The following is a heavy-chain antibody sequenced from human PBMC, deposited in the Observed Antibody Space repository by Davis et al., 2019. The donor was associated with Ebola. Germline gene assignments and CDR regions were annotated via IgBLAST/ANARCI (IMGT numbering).Heavy chain of an antibody. V-gene: IGHV1-45*02. CDR1: GYTFTSYG. J-gene: IGHJ3*02. Sequence: SVKVSCKASGYTFTSYGISWVRQAPGQALEWMGWITPFNGNTNYAQKFQDRVTITRDRSMSTAYMELSSLRSEDTAMYYCARSYCSGGSCYSGAFDIWGRGTMVTVSS. CDR2: ITPFNGNT. CDR3: ARSYCSGGSCYSGAFDI. D-gene: IGHD2-15*01.